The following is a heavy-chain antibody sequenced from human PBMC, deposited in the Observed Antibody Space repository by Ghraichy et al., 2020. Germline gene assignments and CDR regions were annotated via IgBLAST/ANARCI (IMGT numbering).Heavy chain of an antibody. CDR3: TTTTGSPLFSDYYYYHMDV. J-gene: IGHJ6*02. Sequence: GGSLRLSCAASGFTFRDAWMSWVRQAPGKGLEWVGRIKRKNDGGTADYAAPVKGRFTFSRDDSKSTLYLQMNSLKSEDTAIYYCTTTTGSPLFSDYYYYHMDVWGQGTTVTVSS. D-gene: IGHD1-1*01. V-gene: IGHV3-15*01. CDR1: GFTFRDAW. CDR2: IKRKNDGGTA.